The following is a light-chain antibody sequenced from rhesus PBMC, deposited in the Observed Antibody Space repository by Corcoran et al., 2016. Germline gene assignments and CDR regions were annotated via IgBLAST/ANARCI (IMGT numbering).Light chain of an antibody. CDR3: LQHSNWPYS. V-gene: IGKV3-24*01. CDR2: GAS. J-gene: IGKJ2*01. CDR1: QSVSSS. Sequence: EIVMTQSPATLSLSPGERATLSCRASQSVSSSLAWYQQKPGQAPRLLIYGASSRAPGIPDRFSGSGSGTYFTLTIISLEPEDVAVYYCLQHSNWPYSFGQGTKVEIK.